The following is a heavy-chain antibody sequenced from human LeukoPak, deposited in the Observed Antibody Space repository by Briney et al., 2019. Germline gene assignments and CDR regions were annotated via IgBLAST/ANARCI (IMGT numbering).Heavy chain of an antibody. Sequence: GESLKISCKGSGYSFNAYYIAWVRQMPGKGLEWMGIIYPGDSDTTYSPSFQGQVTISADESISAAYLQWSSLKASDTAMYYCASSVGGYCSSTSCYTGDAFDIWGQGTMVTVSS. D-gene: IGHD2-2*02. CDR3: ASSVGGYCSSTSCYTGDAFDI. CDR1: GYSFNAYY. CDR2: IYPGDSDT. V-gene: IGHV5-51*01. J-gene: IGHJ3*02.